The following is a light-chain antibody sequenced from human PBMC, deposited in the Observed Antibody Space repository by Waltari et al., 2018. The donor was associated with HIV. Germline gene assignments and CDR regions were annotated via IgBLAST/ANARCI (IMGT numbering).Light chain of an antibody. CDR3: SSYTSSSTRV. V-gene: IGLV2-14*01. CDR2: EVS. J-gene: IGLJ2*01. Sequence: QSALTQPASVSGSPGQSITLSCTGTSSDVGGYNYVSWYQQHPGKAPKLMLYEVSNRPSGGSNRFAGSTSGNTASLTISGLQAEDEAGYYCSSYTSSSTRVFGGGTKLTVL. CDR1: SSDVGGYNY.